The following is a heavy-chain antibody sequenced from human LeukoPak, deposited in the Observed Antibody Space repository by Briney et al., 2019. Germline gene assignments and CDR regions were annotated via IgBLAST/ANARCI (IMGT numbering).Heavy chain of an antibody. Sequence: KPSETLSLTCAVYGGSFSGYYWSWIRQPPGKGLEWIGEINHSGSTNYNPSLKSRVTISVDTSKNQFSLKLSSVTAADTAVYYCARDQPDYSSYYMDVWGKGTTVTVSS. D-gene: IGHD4-11*01. V-gene: IGHV4-34*01. CDR1: GGSFSGYY. CDR3: ARDQPDYSSYYMDV. CDR2: INHSGST. J-gene: IGHJ6*03.